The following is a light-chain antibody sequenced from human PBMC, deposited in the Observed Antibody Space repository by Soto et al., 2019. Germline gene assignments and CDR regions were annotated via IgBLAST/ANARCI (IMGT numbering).Light chain of an antibody. Sequence: ELVLTPSPATLSLSPGERATLSCRATQSVGTYLARSQQKPGQAPRLLISDSSNRATGIPARFSGSGSGTDFALTISSLEPEDFAVDYWQQRSDWPSTFGGGTKVEIK. CDR1: QSVGTY. V-gene: IGKV3-11*01. J-gene: IGKJ4*01. CDR3: QQRSDWPST. CDR2: DSS.